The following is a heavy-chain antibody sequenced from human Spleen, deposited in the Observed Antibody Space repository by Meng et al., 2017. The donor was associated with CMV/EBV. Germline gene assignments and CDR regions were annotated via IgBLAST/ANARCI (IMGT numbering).Heavy chain of an antibody. CDR3: ARDVRGRTGDL. V-gene: IGHV4-61*01. D-gene: IGHD7-27*01. Sequence: SETLSLTCTVSGGSVSSGSYYWSWIRQPPGKGLEWIGYIYYTGSTNYNPSLKSRPTMSVDTSKNQFYLNLSSVTAADTAVYYCARDVRGRTGDLWGQGTLVTVSS. CDR2: IYYTGST. CDR1: GGSVSSGSYY. J-gene: IGHJ4*02.